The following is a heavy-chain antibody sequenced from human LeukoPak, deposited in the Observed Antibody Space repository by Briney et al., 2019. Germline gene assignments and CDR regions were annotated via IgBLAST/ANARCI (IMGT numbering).Heavy chain of an antibody. Sequence: PRGSLRLSCAVSGLIFSNYEMNWVRQAPGKGLEWVSYISGSGSTIYYADSVKGRFTISRDNAKNSLCLQMNSLRAEDTAVYYCATIDGGIPVDYWGQGTLVTVSS. V-gene: IGHV3-48*03. CDR1: GLIFSNYE. J-gene: IGHJ4*02. D-gene: IGHD3-16*01. CDR3: ATIDGGIPVDY. CDR2: ISGSGSTI.